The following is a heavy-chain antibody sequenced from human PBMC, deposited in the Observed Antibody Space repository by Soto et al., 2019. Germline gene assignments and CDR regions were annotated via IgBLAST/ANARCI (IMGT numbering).Heavy chain of an antibody. V-gene: IGHV3-23*01. CDR2: ISGSGGST. CDR1: GFTFSSYA. Sequence: GGSLRLSCAASGFTFSSYAMSWVRQAPGNGLEWVSAISGSGGSTYYADSVKGRFTISRDNSKNTLYLQMNSLRAEDTAVYYCAKDPGGSYSNWFDPWGQGTLVTVSS. D-gene: IGHD1-26*01. J-gene: IGHJ5*02. CDR3: AKDPGGSYSNWFDP.